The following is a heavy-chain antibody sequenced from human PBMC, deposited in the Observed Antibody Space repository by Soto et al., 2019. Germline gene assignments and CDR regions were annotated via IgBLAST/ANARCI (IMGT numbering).Heavy chain of an antibody. V-gene: IGHV1-8*01. D-gene: IGHD6-19*01. J-gene: IGHJ4*02. CDR3: ARALGYSSTSRLDL. CDR1: GYTFTTYD. CDR2: MNRDTGNT. Sequence: QVQLVQSGAEVEKPGASVKVSCKASGYTFTTYDFNWVRQAPGHGLEWMGWMNRDTGNTGYAQKFQGRVTMTRDTSISTAFMALSGLTAEDTAVYYCARALGYSSTSRLDLWGQGTLVTVSS.